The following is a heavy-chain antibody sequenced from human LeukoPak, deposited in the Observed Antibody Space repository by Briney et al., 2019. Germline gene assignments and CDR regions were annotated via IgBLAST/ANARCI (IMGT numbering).Heavy chain of an antibody. V-gene: IGHV3-53*01. CDR3: ARELREHGVFDI. Sequence: GGSLRLSCAASGFTVSRNYMTWVRQAPGKGLEWVSEIYSDGSTYYTASVKGRVSISRDSSKNTVYLQMNSLRAEDTAVYYCARELREHGVFDIWGQGTMVTVSS. J-gene: IGHJ3*02. CDR1: GFTVSRNY. D-gene: IGHD1-26*01. CDR2: IYSDGST.